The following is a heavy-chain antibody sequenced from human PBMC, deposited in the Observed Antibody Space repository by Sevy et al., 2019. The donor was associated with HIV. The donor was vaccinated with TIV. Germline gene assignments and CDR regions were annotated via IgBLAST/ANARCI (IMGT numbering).Heavy chain of an antibody. CDR2: IIPIFGTA. CDR3: ARGFDYYGSGSPYYGMDV. V-gene: IGHV1-69*13. D-gene: IGHD3-10*01. Sequence: ASVKVSCKASGGTFSSYAISWVRQAPGQGLEWMGGIIPIFGTANYAQKFQGRVTITADESTSTAYMELSSLRSEDTAVYYGARGFDYYGSGSPYYGMDVWGQGTTVTVSS. CDR1: GGTFSSYA. J-gene: IGHJ6*02.